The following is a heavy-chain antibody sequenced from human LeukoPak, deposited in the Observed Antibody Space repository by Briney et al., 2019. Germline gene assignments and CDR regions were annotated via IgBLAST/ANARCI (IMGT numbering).Heavy chain of an antibody. V-gene: IGHV3-48*03. CDR3: ARDGGYSYGYVGWFDP. CDR2: ISSSGSTI. Sequence: GGSLRLSCAASGFTFSSYEMNWVRQAPGKGLEWVSYISSSGSTIYYADSVKGRFTISRDNAKNSLYLQMNSLRAEDTAVYYCARDGGYSYGYVGWFDPWGQGTLVTVSS. D-gene: IGHD5-18*01. J-gene: IGHJ5*02. CDR1: GFTFSSYE.